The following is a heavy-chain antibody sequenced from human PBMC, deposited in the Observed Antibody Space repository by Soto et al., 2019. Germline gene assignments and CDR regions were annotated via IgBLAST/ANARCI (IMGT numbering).Heavy chain of an antibody. Sequence: QVQLVESGGGLVKPGGSLRLSCAASGVTFSDYYMSWIRRAPGKGLEWVSYINSSSTYTNYADSVKGRFTITRDNAKNSLNLQMNSLRAEDTAVYYCARIIAAAGGRRYFDLWRRGTLVTVSS. D-gene: IGHD6-13*01. J-gene: IGHJ2*01. CDR2: INSSSTYT. CDR1: GVTFSDYY. V-gene: IGHV3-11*05. CDR3: ARIIAAAGGRRYFDL.